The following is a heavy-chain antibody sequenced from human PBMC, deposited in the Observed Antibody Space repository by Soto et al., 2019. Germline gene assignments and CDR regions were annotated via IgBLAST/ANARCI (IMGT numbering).Heavy chain of an antibody. V-gene: IGHV1-3*01. J-gene: IGHJ5*02. Sequence: ASVKVSCKASGYTFTSYAMHWVRQAPGQRLEWMGWINAGNGNTKYSQKFQGRVTITRDTSASTAYMELSSLRSEDTAVYYCARGDIVVVVAATYNWFDPWGQGTLVTVSS. D-gene: IGHD2-15*01. CDR2: INAGNGNT. CDR3: ARGDIVVVVAATYNWFDP. CDR1: GYTFTSYA.